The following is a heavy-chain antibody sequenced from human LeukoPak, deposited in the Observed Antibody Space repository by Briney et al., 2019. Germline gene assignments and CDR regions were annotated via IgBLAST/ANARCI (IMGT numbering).Heavy chain of an antibody. D-gene: IGHD1-7*01. CDR3: ARDRVNWNYLSSVDY. CDR2: ISGSSSTI. Sequence: GGSLRLSCAASGFTFSSYSMNWVRQAPGKGLERVSCISGSSSTIYYADSVRGRFTIFRDNAKNSLYLQMNSLRAEDTAVYYCARDRVNWNYLSSVDYWGQGTLVTVSS. V-gene: IGHV3-48*01. J-gene: IGHJ4*02. CDR1: GFTFSSYS.